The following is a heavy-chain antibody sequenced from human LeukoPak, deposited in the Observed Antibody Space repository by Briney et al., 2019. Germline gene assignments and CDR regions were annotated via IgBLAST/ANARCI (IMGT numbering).Heavy chain of an antibody. CDR2: IIPILGIA. J-gene: IGHJ3*01. D-gene: IGHD6-19*01. CDR1: GGTFSNYA. Sequence: ASVKVSCKASGGTFSNYAISWVRQAPGQGLEWMGRIIPILGIANYAQKFQGRVTITADKSTSTAYMELSSLRSEDTAVYYCARDGPNSSGWVYDAFDVWGQGAMVTVSS. CDR3: ARDGPNSSGWVYDAFDV. V-gene: IGHV1-69*04.